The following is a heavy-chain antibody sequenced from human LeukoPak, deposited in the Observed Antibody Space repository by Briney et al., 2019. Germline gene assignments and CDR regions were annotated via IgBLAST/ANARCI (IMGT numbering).Heavy chain of an antibody. CDR3: ARAVSHTDCNIIRCYFGDN. D-gene: IGHD2/OR15-2a*01. CDR2: INRGSTNM. Sequence: GGPLRLSCAAYGFTLSNYEMNWVRQAPGKGLEWVSYINRGSTNMEYTDSVKGRFTTSRDNAKNLLYLQTNSLRAEDAAVYYCARAVSHTDCNIIRCYFGDNWGQGNLVTVSS. J-gene: IGHJ4*02. V-gene: IGHV3-48*03. CDR1: GFTLSNYE.